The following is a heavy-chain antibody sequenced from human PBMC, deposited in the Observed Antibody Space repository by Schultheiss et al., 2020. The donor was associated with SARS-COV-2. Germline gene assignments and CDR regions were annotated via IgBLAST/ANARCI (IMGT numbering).Heavy chain of an antibody. D-gene: IGHD6-13*01. J-gene: IGHJ4*02. CDR1: GGSISSYY. Sequence: GSLRLSCTVSGGSISSYYWSWIRQPAGKGLEWIGRIYTSGSTNYNPSLKSRVTMSVDTSKNQFSLKLRSVTAADTAVYYCASDSGYSSSWYTLGYWGQGTLVTVAS. V-gene: IGHV4-4*07. CDR2: IYTSGST. CDR3: ASDSGYSSSWYTLGY.